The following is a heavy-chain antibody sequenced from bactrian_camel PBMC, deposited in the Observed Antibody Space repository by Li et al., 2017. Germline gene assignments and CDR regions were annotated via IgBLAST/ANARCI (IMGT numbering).Heavy chain of an antibody. CDR3: AATRRNFWSQRFSPAKYDY. Sequence: VESGGGSLQAGGRLRLSCASSESTNSRCMGWFRQAPGKKREGVAAIGTGTKYASTYYADSVKGRFTISQDDAKRRLYLQMNNLKPEDTAMYYCAATRRNFWSQRFSPAKYDYWGQGTQVTVS. CDR1: ESTNSRC. CDR2: IGTGTKYAST. J-gene: IGHJ4*01. V-gene: IGHV3S57*01. D-gene: IGHD6*01.